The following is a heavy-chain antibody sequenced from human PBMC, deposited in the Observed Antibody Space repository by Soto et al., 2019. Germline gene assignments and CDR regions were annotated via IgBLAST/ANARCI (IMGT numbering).Heavy chain of an antibody. V-gene: IGHV3-30-3*01. D-gene: IGHD5-18*01. CDR3: ARGLGYSYGFGY. CDR2: ISYDGSNK. J-gene: IGHJ4*02. Sequence: GGSLRLSCAAPGFTFSSYAMHWVRQAPGKGLEWVAVISYDGSNKYYADSVKGRFTISRDNSKNTLYLQMNSLRAEDTAVYYCARGLGYSYGFGYWGQGTLVTVSS. CDR1: GFTFSSYA.